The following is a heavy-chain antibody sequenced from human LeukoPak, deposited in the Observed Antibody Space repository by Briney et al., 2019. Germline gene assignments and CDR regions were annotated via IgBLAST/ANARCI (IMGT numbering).Heavy chain of an antibody. V-gene: IGHV3-21*01. CDR3: ASPAVLTTVNPWY. Sequence: PGGSLRLSCKASGFTFSSYSMNWVPQAPGKGLEWVSSISSSSSYIYYADSVKGRFTISRDNAKNSLYLQMNSLRAEDTAVYYCASPAVLTTVNPWYWGQGILVTVSS. CDR2: ISSSSSYI. J-gene: IGHJ4*02. D-gene: IGHD4-11*01. CDR1: GFTFSSYS.